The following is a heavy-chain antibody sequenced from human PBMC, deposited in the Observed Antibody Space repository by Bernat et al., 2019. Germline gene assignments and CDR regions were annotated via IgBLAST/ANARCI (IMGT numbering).Heavy chain of an antibody. CDR3: ARDDGTKWLRESYYYYYGMDV. CDR1: GFTFSSYS. J-gene: IGHJ6*02. V-gene: IGHV3-21*01. Sequence: EVQLVESGGGLVKPGGSLRLSCAASGFTFSSYSMNWVRQAPGKGLEWVSSISSSSSYIYYADSVKGRFTISRDNAKNSLYLQMNSLRAEDTAVYYCARDDGTKWLRESYYYYYGMDVWGQGTTVTVSS. CDR2: ISSSSSYI. D-gene: IGHD5-12*01.